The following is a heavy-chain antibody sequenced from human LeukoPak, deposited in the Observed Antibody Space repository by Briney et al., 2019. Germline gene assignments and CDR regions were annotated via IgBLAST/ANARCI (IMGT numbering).Heavy chain of an antibody. CDR3: ARDTVYGNYYFDN. V-gene: IGHV3-11*01. Sequence: GGSLRLSCTASGFTFNDYYMSWLRQAPGKGLERVSYMSGSGGFTTFYADSVKGRFTISRDDAKNLLYLQMHNLRSEDTAVYFCARDTVYGNYYFDNWGQGILVTVSS. CDR2: MSGSGGFTT. D-gene: IGHD4-11*01. J-gene: IGHJ4*02. CDR1: GFTFNDYY.